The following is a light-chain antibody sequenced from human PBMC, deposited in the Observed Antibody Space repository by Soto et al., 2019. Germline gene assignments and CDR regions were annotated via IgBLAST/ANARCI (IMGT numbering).Light chain of an antibody. J-gene: IGKJ2*01. CDR1: QTVLTNY. CDR3: QQYHYWPYT. CDR2: GAS. Sequence: EIVLTQSPGTLSLSPGERATLSCRASQTVLTNYLAWYQQRPGQAPRLLIYGASSRAAGIPDRFIGSGSGTDFTLTISSLQSEDFAIYYCQQYHYWPYTFGQGTNLEIK. V-gene: IGKV3-20*01.